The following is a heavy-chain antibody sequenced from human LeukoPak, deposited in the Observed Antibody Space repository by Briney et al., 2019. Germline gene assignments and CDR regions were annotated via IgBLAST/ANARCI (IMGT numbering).Heavy chain of an antibody. CDR2: IKGSGGST. CDR3: AKSVSGYLEYFQH. J-gene: IGHJ1*01. CDR1: GFTFSSYA. D-gene: IGHD5-12*01. V-gene: IGHV3-23*01. Sequence: PGGSLTLSCAASGFTFSSYAMSWVRQAPGKGLEWVSSIKGSGGSTYYADSVKGRFTISRDNSKNTLYLQMNSLRADDTAVYYCAKSVSGYLEYFQHWGQGTLVTVSS.